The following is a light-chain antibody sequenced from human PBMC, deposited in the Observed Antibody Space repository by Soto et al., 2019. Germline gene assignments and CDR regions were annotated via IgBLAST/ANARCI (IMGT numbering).Light chain of an antibody. CDR1: QDISSH. CDR2: AAS. CDR3: QQVKSFLPLT. Sequence: IQLTQYPSSLSASVGDSVTITCRASQDISSHLAWYQQKPGKAPKVLIYAASTLESGIPSRFSGSGSGTDFTLTISSLQAEDFATYYCQQVKSFLPLTFGGGTKVDIK. J-gene: IGKJ4*01. V-gene: IGKV1-9*01.